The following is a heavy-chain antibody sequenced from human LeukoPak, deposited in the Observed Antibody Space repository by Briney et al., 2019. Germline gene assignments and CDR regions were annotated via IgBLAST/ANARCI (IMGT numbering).Heavy chain of an antibody. CDR2: VSATGRDT. J-gene: IGHJ4*02. CDR1: GFTFNTYT. V-gene: IGHV3-21*05. CDR3: ARQTRGYYFDS. D-gene: IGHD3-10*01. Sequence: GGSLRLSCAASGFTFNTYTLSWVRQAPGKGLEWVSYVSATGRDTYYADSIKGRFTISRDNDKNSLYLKMSSLRAEDTAVYYCARQTRGYYFDSWGEGILVTVSS.